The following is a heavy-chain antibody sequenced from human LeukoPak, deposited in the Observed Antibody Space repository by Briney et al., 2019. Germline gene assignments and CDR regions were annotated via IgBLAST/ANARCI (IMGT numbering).Heavy chain of an antibody. J-gene: IGHJ4*02. CDR2: ISGGGVST. D-gene: IGHD2-8*01. Sequence: GGSLRLSCAASGFTFGSYAMSWVRQAPGKGLEWVSTISGGGVSTYYADSVKGRFTISRDNSKNTLYLQMNSLRAEDTAVYYCAKWARYCTNGVCYYFDYWGQGTLVTVSS. CDR3: AKWARYCTNGVCYYFDY. V-gene: IGHV3-23*01. CDR1: GFTFGSYA.